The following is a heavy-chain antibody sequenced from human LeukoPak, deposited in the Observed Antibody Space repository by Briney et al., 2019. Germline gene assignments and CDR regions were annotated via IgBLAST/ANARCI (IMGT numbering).Heavy chain of an antibody. V-gene: IGHV3-7*01. CDR1: GFTFSNYW. D-gene: IGHD5-18*01. CDR3: AKGHTSLAP. CDR2: IEQDGSEK. J-gene: IGHJ4*02. Sequence: GSLRLSCAASGFTFSNYWMHWVRQAPGKGLVWVASIEQDGSEKYYVDSVKGRFTISRDNAKNSLFLQMNSLRAEDTAVYYCAKGHTSLAPGGQGALVTVSS.